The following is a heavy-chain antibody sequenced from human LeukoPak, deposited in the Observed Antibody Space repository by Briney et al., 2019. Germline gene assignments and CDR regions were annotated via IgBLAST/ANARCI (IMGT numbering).Heavy chain of an antibody. CDR2: IDSTSSFI. D-gene: IGHD2-21*02. V-gene: IGHV3-21*01. CDR3: ARVTAYCGGDCYAEDY. CDR1: GFTLSSYA. J-gene: IGHJ4*02. Sequence: GGSLRLSCAASGFTLSSYAMMWVRQAPGKGLEWVSSIDSTSSFIYYADSLKGRFTVSRDNAKNSLYLQMNSLRDEVTAVYYCARVTAYCGGDCYAEDYWGQGTLVTVSS.